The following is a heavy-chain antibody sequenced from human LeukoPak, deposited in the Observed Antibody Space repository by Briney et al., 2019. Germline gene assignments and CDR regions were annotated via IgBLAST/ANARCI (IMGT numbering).Heavy chain of an antibody. V-gene: IGHV3-7*01. CDR2: IKQDGGGT. Sequence: GGSLRLSCAASGFTFSNYCMSWVRQAPGKGLEWVANIKQDGGGTYYVDSLKGRFTISRDNAKNLLFLQMNSLRVEDTGLYYCARDYDTSATPEYWGQGTLVTVSS. CDR1: GFTFSNYC. CDR3: ARDYDTSATPEY. J-gene: IGHJ4*02. D-gene: IGHD3-22*01.